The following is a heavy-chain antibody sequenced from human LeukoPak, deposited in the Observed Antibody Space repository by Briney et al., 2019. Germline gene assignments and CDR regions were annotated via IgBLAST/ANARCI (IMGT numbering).Heavy chain of an antibody. CDR2: IYYSGST. D-gene: IGHD1-26*01. V-gene: IGHV4-59*01. Sequence: SETLSLTCTVSGGSISSYYWSWIRQPPGKGLEWIGYIYYSGSTNYNPSLKSRVTISVDTSKNQFSLKLSSVTAADTAVYYCARIVGATWDYYYYYMDVWGKGTTVTVSS. J-gene: IGHJ6*03. CDR3: ARIVGATWDYYYYYMDV. CDR1: GGSISSYY.